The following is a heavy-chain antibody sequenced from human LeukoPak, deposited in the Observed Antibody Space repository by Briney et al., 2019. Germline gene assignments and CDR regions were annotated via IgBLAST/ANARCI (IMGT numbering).Heavy chain of an antibody. CDR1: GGSISSGSYY. D-gene: IGHD6-6*01. CDR2: IYTSGST. J-gene: IGHJ5*02. Sequence: PSETLSLTCTVSGGSISSGSYYWSWIRQPAGKGLEWIGRIYTSGSTNYNPSLKSRVTISVDTSKNQFSLKLSSVTAADTAVYYCARLATLSTVAARGRTRFDAWGQGTLVTVSS. CDR3: ARLATLSTVAARGRTRFDA. V-gene: IGHV4-61*02.